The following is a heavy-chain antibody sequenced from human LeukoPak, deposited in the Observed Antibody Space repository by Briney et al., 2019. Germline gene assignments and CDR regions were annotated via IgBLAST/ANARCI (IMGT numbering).Heavy chain of an antibody. V-gene: IGHV1-24*01. CDR1: GCTLTELS. Sequence: ASVTVSCKVSGCTLTELSMPWVRQAPGKGLAWVGGFDPEDGETIYAQKFQGRVTMTEDTSTDTAYMELSSLRSEDTAVYYCATLSRYSGSRRRTYYFDYGGQGTLVTVSA. J-gene: IGHJ4*02. CDR3: ATLSRYSGSRRRTYYFDY. D-gene: IGHD1-26*01. CDR2: FDPEDGET.